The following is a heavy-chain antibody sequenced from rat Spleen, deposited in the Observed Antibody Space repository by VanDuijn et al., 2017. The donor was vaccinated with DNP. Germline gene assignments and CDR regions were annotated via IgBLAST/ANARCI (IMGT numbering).Heavy chain of an antibody. CDR2: SRYTGST. J-gene: IGHJ4*01. Sequence: EVQLQESGPGLLKPSQSLSLTCSVTGYSISRTYWGWFRKFPGNKMEWIGHSRYTGSTSYNPSLKSRVSISRDTSKNQFFLQLNSVTAEDTATYYCASYFYDGYFAMDAWGQGTSVTVSS. CDR1: GYSISRTY. D-gene: IGHD1-12*03. V-gene: IGHV3-1*01. CDR3: ASYFYDGYFAMDA.